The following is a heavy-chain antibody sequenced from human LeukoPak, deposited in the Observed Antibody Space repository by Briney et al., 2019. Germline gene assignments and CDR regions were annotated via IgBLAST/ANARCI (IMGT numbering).Heavy chain of an antibody. Sequence: GSPVKVSCKASGGTFSSYAISWVRQAPGQGLEWMGRIIPILGIANYAQKFQGRVTITADKSTSTAYMELSSLRSEDTAVYYCARDETYTIFGVATFDPWGQGTLVTVSS. CDR1: GGTFSSYA. D-gene: IGHD3-3*01. V-gene: IGHV1-69*04. J-gene: IGHJ5*02. CDR3: ARDETYTIFGVATFDP. CDR2: IIPILGIA.